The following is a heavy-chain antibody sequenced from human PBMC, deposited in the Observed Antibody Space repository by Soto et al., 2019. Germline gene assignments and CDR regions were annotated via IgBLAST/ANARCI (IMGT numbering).Heavy chain of an antibody. Sequence: EVQLVESGGGLIQPGGSLRLSCTASGLSVRNNYMSWVRQAPGRGLEWVSVIYNDGTTYYADSVKGRFTISRDTSKNTLSLQMDSLRAEDTAVYYCVRPLPSGRNYGMDVWGQGTTVTVSS. CDR2: IYNDGTT. J-gene: IGHJ6*02. V-gene: IGHV3-53*01. CDR3: VRPLPSGRNYGMDV. D-gene: IGHD3-10*01. CDR1: GLSVRNNY.